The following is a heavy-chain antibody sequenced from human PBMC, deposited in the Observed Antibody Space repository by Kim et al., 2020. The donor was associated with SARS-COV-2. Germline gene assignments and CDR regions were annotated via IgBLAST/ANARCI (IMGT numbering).Heavy chain of an antibody. Sequence: GGSLRLSCAASGFTFSSYAMSWVRQAPGKGLEWVSAISGSGGSTYYADSVKGRFTISRDNSKNTLYLQMNSLRAEDTAVYYCAKVYFVVVVAADAFDIWGQGTMVTVSS. CDR1: GFTFSSYA. CDR3: AKVYFVVVVAADAFDI. J-gene: IGHJ3*02. CDR2: ISGSGGST. D-gene: IGHD2-15*01. V-gene: IGHV3-23*01.